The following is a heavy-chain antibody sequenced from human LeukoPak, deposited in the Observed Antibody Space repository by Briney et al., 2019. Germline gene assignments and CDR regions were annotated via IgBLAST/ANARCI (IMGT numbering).Heavy chain of an antibody. V-gene: IGHV3-23*01. CDR1: GFTFSSYA. D-gene: IGHD3-22*01. Sequence: GGSLRLTCAASGFTFSSYAMSWVRQAPGKGLEWVSAISGSGGSTHYADSVKGRFTISRDNSKNTLYLQMNSLRAEDTAVYYCAKVRLYYDSSGYYYAGGYFDYWGQGTLVTVSS. CDR3: AKVRLYYDSSGYYYAGGYFDY. J-gene: IGHJ4*02. CDR2: ISGSGGST.